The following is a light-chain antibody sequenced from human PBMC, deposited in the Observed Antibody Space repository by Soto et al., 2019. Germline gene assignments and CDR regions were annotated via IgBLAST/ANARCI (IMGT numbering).Light chain of an antibody. CDR2: GVS. V-gene: IGLV2-14*01. J-gene: IGLJ3*02. CDR1: SSDVGGYNS. Sequence: QSALTQPASVSGSPGQSITISCTGTSSDVGGYNSVSWYQQHPGKAPKLMIDGVSYRPSGVSNRFSGSKSGNTASLTISGLQAEDEGDYYCSSYTATATLVVSGRGTQLPVL. CDR3: SSYTATATLVV.